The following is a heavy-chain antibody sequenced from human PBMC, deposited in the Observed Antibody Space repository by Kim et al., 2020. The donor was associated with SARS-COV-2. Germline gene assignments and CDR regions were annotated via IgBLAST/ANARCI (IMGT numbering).Heavy chain of an antibody. CDR3: ATEGGSWDYFDF. J-gene: IGHJ4*02. Sequence: SETLSLTCNVSGGSTSSIDYYWAWIRQPPGKGPEWIGSIFHSGSAYYNPSLKSRVTISVDTSKNQFSLKLASATAADTAVYYCATEGGSWDYFDFWGQG. D-gene: IGHD6-13*01. CDR2: IFHSGSA. CDR1: GGSTSSIDYY. V-gene: IGHV4-39*01.